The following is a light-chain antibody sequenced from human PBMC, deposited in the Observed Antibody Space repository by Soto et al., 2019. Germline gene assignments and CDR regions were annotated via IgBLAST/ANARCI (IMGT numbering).Light chain of an antibody. CDR2: KAS. Sequence: DIQMTQSPSTLAASVGDRVTISCRASQSLSGWLAWYQQKPGQAPKVLIYKASSLESGVPSRFSGSGSGTEFTLTISSLQPDDFATYYCQQCNNYPYTFGQGTKLEI. V-gene: IGKV1-5*03. CDR1: QSLSGW. J-gene: IGKJ2*01. CDR3: QQCNNYPYT.